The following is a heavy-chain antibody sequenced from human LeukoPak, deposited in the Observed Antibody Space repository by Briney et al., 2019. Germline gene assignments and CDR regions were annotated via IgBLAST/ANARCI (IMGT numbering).Heavy chain of an antibody. J-gene: IGHJ4*02. V-gene: IGHV1-2*02. D-gene: IGHD6-19*01. Sequence: ASVKVSCKTSGYTFTAYYIHWLRQAPGQGLEWMGWMNPNSGGTKYAQTFQGRVPLTRDTSISTAYLELSSLTSDDTAVYFCARQGSNSSGWYPVDDWGQGTLVTVSS. CDR2: MNPNSGGT. CDR1: GYTFTAYY. CDR3: ARQGSNSSGWYPVDD.